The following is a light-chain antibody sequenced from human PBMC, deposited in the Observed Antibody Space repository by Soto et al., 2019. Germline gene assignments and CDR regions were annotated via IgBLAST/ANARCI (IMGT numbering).Light chain of an antibody. CDR2: AAS. CDR1: QSISRY. J-gene: IGKJ1*01. Sequence: DIQMTQSPSPLSASVGDRVTVTCRASQSISRYLNWYQQKPGNDPKLLIYAASNLQSGVPSRFSGSGSGTDFTLTISSLHPEDFATYFCQQYDEWPLTFGQGTKVDIK. CDR3: QQYDEWPLT. V-gene: IGKV1-39*01.